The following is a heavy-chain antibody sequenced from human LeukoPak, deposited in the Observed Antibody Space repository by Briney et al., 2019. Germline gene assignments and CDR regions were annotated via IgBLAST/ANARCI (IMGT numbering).Heavy chain of an antibody. CDR1: GGSISSYY. CDR2: IYYSGST. CDR3: ARKPIVNSAWYYFDY. V-gene: IGHV4-59*12. D-gene: IGHD3-22*01. J-gene: IGHJ4*02. Sequence: SETLSLTCTVSGGSISSYYWSWIRQPPGKGLEWIGYIYYSGSTNYNPSLKSRVTMSVDTSKNQFSLKLSSVTAADTAVYYCARKPIVNSAWYYFDYWGQGTLVTVSS.